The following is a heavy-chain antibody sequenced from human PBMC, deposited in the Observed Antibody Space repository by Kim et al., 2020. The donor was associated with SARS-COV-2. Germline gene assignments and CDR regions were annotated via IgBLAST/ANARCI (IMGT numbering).Heavy chain of an antibody. CDR1: GFTFSSYA. CDR2: ISYDGSNK. V-gene: IGHV3-30-3*01. CDR3: ARDTMAKRGYSYGGLVFDY. D-gene: IGHD5-18*01. J-gene: IGHJ4*02. Sequence: GGSLRLSCAASGFTFSSYAMHWVRQAPGKGLEWVAVISYDGSNKYYADSVKGRFTISRDNSKNTLYLQMNSLRAEDTAVYYCARDTMAKRGYSYGGLVFDYWGQGTLVTVSS.